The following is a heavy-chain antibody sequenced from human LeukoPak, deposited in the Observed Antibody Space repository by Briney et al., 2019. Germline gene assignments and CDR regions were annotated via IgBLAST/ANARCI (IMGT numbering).Heavy chain of an antibody. Sequence: GGSLRLSCAASGFTFTTYWINWVRQAPGRGGEGGAVINQDGSEKYYVDTVNGRFPISRDNAKNSLYLQMNSLRAEDTAVYYCARDFRNAGDYWGQGTLVTVS. CDR1: GFTFTTYW. D-gene: IGHD1-14*01. CDR2: INQDGSEK. V-gene: IGHV3-7*01. J-gene: IGHJ4*02. CDR3: ARDFRNAGDY.